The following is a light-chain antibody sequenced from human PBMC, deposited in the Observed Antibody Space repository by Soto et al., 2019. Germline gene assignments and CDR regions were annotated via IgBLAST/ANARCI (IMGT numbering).Light chain of an antibody. CDR1: SSDVGSYNL. V-gene: IGLV2-23*01. CDR3: CSYAGSTMV. CDR2: EGS. J-gene: IGLJ2*01. Sequence: QSVLTQPASVSGSPGQSITISCTGTSSDVGSYNLVSWYQQHPGKAPKLMIYEGSKRPSGVSNRFSGSKSGNTASLTISWLQAEDEADYYCCSYAGSTMVFGGGTKLTVL.